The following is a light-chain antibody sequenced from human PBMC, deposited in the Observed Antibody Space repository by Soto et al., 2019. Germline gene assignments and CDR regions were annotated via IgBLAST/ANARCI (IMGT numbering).Light chain of an antibody. CDR3: QHRRDWLT. CDR2: DAP. V-gene: IGKV3-11*01. J-gene: IGKJ4*01. CDR1: QSVGWS. Sequence: EIVLTQSPATLSLSPGERATLSCRASQSVGWSLAWYQKKPGQAPRLILYDAPNRASGIPARFSGRGSGTDFTLTISSREPEDFAGYYCQHRRDWLTFGGGTKVEIK.